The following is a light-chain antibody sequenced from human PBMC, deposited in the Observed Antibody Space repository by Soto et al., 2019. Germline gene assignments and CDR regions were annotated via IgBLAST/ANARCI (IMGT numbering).Light chain of an antibody. J-gene: IGKJ1*01. Sequence: IVVTHSPPTVSFTTGESATLSCSPSQSVSSYLAWYQQKPGQAPRLLIYDAYSRATRVPDRFSGGGSGTDFTLTLSRLEREDFVVYYCQNIVITLTWTSGQG. CDR3: QNIVITLTWT. CDR2: DAY. V-gene: IGKV3-11*01. CDR1: QSVSSY.